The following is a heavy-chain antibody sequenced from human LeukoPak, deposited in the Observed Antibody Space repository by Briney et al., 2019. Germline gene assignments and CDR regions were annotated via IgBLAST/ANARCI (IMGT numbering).Heavy chain of an antibody. CDR2: IGSSSSPI. Sequence: HTGGSLSLSCAASGFTFSAYSMNWFRQAPEKGLEWVSYIGSSSSPIYYADSVKGRFTISRDNAKNSLYLQMDSLRAEDTAVYYCARDRAYSFPHWAPGTLVTVSS. CDR1: GFTFSAYS. D-gene: IGHD5-18*01. J-gene: IGHJ4*02. CDR3: ARDRAYSFPH. V-gene: IGHV3-48*01.